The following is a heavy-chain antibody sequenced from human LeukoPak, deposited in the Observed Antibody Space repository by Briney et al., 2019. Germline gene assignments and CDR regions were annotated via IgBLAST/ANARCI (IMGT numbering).Heavy chain of an antibody. J-gene: IGHJ4*02. CDR3: ARVRDDSSPFDY. D-gene: IGHD6-13*01. V-gene: IGHV1-2*02. CDR1: GYTFTGYY. Sequence: GASVKVSCKASGYTFTGYYLHWVRQAPGQGLEWMGWINPNSGGTNYAQKFQGRVTMTRDTSINTAYMELGRLRSDDTAVYYCARVRDDSSPFDYWGQGTLVTVSS. CDR2: INPNSGGT.